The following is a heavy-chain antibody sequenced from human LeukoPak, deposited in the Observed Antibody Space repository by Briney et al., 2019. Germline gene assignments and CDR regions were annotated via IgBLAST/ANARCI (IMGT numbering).Heavy chain of an antibody. V-gene: IGHV4-61*02. D-gene: IGHD3-10*01. CDR2: IYTSGST. CDR3: ARSYGSGSPDY. J-gene: IGHJ4*02. CDR1: GGSISSSNYY. Sequence: SETLSLTCTVSGGSISSSNYYWSWIRQPAGRGLEWIGRIYTSGSTNYNPSLKSRVTISVDTSKNQFSLKLSSVTAADTAVYYCARSYGSGSPDYWGQGTLVTVSS.